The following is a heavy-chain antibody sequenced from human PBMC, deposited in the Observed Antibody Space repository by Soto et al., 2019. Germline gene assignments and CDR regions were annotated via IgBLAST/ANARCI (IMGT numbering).Heavy chain of an antibody. V-gene: IGHV4-4*07. J-gene: IGHJ5*02. CDR2: IYTSGIT. CDR1: GGSISSFY. CDR3: ARDRDWFDP. Sequence: PSETLSLTCAVSGGSISSFYRSWIRQPAGKGLEWIGHIYTSGITNYNPSLKSRVTMSIDTSKNEFSLKLSSVTAADTAVYYCARDRDWFDPWGQGTLVTVSS.